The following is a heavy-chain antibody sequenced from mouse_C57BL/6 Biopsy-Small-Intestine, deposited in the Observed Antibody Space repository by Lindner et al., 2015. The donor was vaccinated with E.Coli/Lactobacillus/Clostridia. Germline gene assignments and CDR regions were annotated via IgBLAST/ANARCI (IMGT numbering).Heavy chain of an antibody. CDR2: IRSKSNNYAT. CDR1: GFSFNTYA. J-gene: IGHJ2*01. CDR3: VRQGSSYYFDY. V-gene: IGHV10-1*01. Sequence: VQLQESGGGLVKPGGSLKLSCAASGFSFNTYAMNWVRQAPGKGLEWVARIRSKSNNYATYYADSVKDRFTISRDDSESMLYLQMNNLKTEDTAMYYCVRQGSSYYFDYWGQGTTLTVSS. D-gene: IGHD1-1*01.